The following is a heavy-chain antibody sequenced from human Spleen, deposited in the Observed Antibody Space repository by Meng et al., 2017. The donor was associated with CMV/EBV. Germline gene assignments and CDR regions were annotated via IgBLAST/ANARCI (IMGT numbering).Heavy chain of an antibody. Sequence: LTCTVSGGSVSSDNYCWSWIRQSPAKGLEYIGCIYYSGYTNYNPSLESRVTISLDTSQNQFSLRLTSVTAADTAIYYCARHAYGTDSWGQGTLVTVSS. J-gene: IGHJ4*02. V-gene: IGHV4-61*01. CDR2: IYYSGYT. CDR3: ARHAYGTDS. D-gene: IGHD4-17*01. CDR1: GGSVSSDNYC.